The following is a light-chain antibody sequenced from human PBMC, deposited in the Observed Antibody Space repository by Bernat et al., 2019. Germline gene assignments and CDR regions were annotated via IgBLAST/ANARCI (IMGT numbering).Light chain of an antibody. CDR2: GAS. CDR3: QQYGSSPPTLT. J-gene: IGKJ4*01. V-gene: IGKV3-20*01. Sequence: EIVLTQSPGTLSLSPGERATLSCRASQSVSSSYLAWYQQKPGQAPRLLIYGASSRATGIPDRFSGSGSGTYFTLTISRLEPEDFAVYYWQQYGSSPPTLTCGGGTKVEIK. CDR1: QSVSSSY.